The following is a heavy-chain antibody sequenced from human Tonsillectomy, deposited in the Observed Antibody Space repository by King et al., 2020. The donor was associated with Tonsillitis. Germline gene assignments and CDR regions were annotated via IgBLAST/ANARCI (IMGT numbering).Heavy chain of an antibody. V-gene: IGHV4-61*01. CDR3: AGPDSSGYYYNPFDF. CDR1: GGSVNSGYYY. J-gene: IGHJ3*01. CDR2: IYNTGST. Sequence: VQLQESGPGLVKPSETLSLTCTVSGGSVNSGYYYWRWIRQPPGKGLEWVGYIYNTGSTSYNPSLKSRVTMSIDTSKSQFSLKLSSVTAADTAVYYCAGPDSSGYYYNPFDFWGHGTMVTVSP. D-gene: IGHD3-22*01.